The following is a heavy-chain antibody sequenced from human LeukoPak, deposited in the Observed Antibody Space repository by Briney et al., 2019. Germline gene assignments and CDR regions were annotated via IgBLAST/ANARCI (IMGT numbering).Heavy chain of an antibody. CDR1: GFTFSSYW. CDR2: INSDGSST. J-gene: IGHJ4*02. D-gene: IGHD6-13*01. CDR3: ARGSSSWYYFDY. V-gene: IGHV3-74*01. Sequence: PGGSLRLSCAASGFTFSSYWMHWVRQDPGKGLVWVSRINSDGSSTSYADSVKGRFTISRDNAKNTLYLQMNSPRAEDTAVYYCARGSSSWYYFDYWGQGTLVTVSS.